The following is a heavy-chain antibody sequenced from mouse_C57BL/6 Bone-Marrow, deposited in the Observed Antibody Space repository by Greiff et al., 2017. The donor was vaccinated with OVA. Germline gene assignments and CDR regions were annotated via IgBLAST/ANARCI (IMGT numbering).Heavy chain of an antibody. D-gene: IGHD1-1*02. CDR2: IDPSDSYT. CDR3: ARSGGPRFAY. J-gene: IGHJ3*01. CDR1: GYTFTSYW. V-gene: IGHV1-69*01. Sequence: QVQLQQPGAELVMPGASVKLSCKASGYTFTSYWMHWVKQRPGQGLEWIGEIDPSDSYTNYNQKFKGKSTLTVDKSSSTAYMQRSSLTSEDSAVYYWARSGGPRFAYWGQGTLVTVSA.